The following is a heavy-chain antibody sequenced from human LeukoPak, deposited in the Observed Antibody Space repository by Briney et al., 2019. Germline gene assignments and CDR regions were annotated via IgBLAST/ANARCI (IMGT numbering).Heavy chain of an antibody. D-gene: IGHD3-22*01. CDR3: ASGGDQHYYDSSPYFDY. CDR2: INPSGGST. V-gene: IGHV1-46*01. Sequence: ASVKVSCKASGYTFTSYYMHWVRQAPGQGLEWMGIINPSGGSTSYAQKFQGRVTMTRDTSTSTVYMELSSLRSEDTAVYYCASGGDQHYYDSSPYFDYWGQGTLVTVSS. CDR1: GYTFTSYY. J-gene: IGHJ4*02.